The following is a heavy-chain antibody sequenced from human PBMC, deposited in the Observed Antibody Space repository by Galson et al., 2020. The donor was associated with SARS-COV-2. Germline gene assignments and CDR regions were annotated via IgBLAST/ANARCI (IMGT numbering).Heavy chain of an antibody. CDR3: ARVDPVSDALDI. Sequence: KIGESLKISCAASGFTFNSYSMNWVRQAPGKGLEWVSSITRSGSYINYADSVKGRFTISRDNAKNSLYLQMNSLRAEDTAIYYLARVDPVSDALDIWGQGTMVTVSS. D-gene: IGHD1-20*01. J-gene: IGHJ3*02. CDR2: ITRSGSYI. V-gene: IGHV3-21*01. CDR1: GFTFNSYS.